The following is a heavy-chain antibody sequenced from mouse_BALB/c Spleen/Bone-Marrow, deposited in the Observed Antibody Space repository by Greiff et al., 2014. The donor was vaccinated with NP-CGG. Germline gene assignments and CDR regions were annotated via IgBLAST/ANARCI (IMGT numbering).Heavy chain of an antibody. V-gene: IGHV7-3*02. CDR1: GFTFTDYY. CDR2: IRNKANGYTT. J-gene: IGHJ4*01. CDR3: ARNYDGAMDY. Sequence: VQLKESXGGLVQPGGSLRLSCATSGFTFTDYYMSWVRQPPGKALEWLGFIRNKANGYTTEYSASVKGRFTISRDNSQSILYLQMNTLRAEDSATYYCARNYDGAMDYWGQGTSVTVSS. D-gene: IGHD2-12*01.